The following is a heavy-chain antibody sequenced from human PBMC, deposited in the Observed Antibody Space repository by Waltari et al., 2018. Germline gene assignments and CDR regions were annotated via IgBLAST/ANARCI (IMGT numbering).Heavy chain of an antibody. J-gene: IGHJ5*01. CDR2: IKRNGRTT. V-gene: IGHV3-74*01. CDR1: GVTFNTYW. Sequence: EVQLVESGGGLVQPGGSLRLSCAASGVTFNTYWMHWVRQAPGKGLACVSSIKRNGRTTNYADSVKGRFTISRDNAKNTLFLQMNSLRADETAVYYCARGAFLDSWGQGTLVSVSS. CDR3: ARGAFLDS.